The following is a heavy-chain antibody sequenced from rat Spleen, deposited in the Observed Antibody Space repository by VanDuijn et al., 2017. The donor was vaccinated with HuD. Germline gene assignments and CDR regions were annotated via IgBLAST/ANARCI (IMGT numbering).Heavy chain of an antibody. D-gene: IGHD4-2*01. CDR3: TTVVGDSYWYFDF. CDR1: GFTFSDYY. V-gene: IGHV5-20*01. CDR2: ISYDGSST. Sequence: EVQLVESDGGLVQPGRSLKLSCAASGFTFSDYYMAWVRQAPTKGLEWVATISYDGSSTYYRDSVKGRFTISRDNAKSTLYLQMDSLRSEDTATYYCTTVVGDSYWYFDFWGPGTMVTVFS. J-gene: IGHJ1*01.